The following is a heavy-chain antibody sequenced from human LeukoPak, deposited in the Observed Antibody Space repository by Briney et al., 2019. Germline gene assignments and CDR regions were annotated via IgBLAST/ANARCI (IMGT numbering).Heavy chain of an antibody. CDR3: ARVGGCSGGRCYSGVCYYDHMDV. Sequence: GASVKVSCKASGYTFTGYYMHWVRQAPGQGLEWMGWINPNSGGTNYAQKYQGRVTMTTDTSTRTAYMELRSLRSDDTAVYYCARVGGCSGGRCYSGVCYYDHMDVWGMGTTVTVS. CDR2: INPNSGGT. D-gene: IGHD2-15*01. V-gene: IGHV1-2*02. CDR1: GYTFTGYY. J-gene: IGHJ6*03.